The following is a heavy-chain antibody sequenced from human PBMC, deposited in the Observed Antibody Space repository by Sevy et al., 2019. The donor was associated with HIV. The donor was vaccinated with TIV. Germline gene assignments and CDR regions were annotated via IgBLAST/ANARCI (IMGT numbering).Heavy chain of an antibody. CDR2: ISYDGSIK. Sequence: GGSLRLSCAASGFTFSSYGMDWVRQAPGTGLEWVAVISYDGSIKYYADSVKGRFTISRDNSKNTLYLQMNSLRAEDTAVYYCANGGYYYDIVDLTPKSSYFDYWGQGTLVTVSS. V-gene: IGHV3-30*18. J-gene: IGHJ4*02. CDR1: GFTFSSYG. D-gene: IGHD3-22*01. CDR3: ANGGYYYDIVDLTPKSSYFDY.